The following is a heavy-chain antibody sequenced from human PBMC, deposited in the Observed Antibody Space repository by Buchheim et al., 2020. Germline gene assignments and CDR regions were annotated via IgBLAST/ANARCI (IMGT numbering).Heavy chain of an antibody. Sequence: QVQLVESGGGVVQPGRSLRLSCAASGFTFSSYAMHWVRQAPGKGLEWVAVISYDGSNKYYADSVKGRFTISRDNSKNTLYLQMNSLRAEDTAVYYCARDPSVVPNPRSIAARPGWFDPWGQGTL. J-gene: IGHJ5*02. CDR1: GFTFSSYA. CDR2: ISYDGSNK. D-gene: IGHD6-6*01. CDR3: ARDPSVVPNPRSIAARPGWFDP. V-gene: IGHV3-30-3*01.